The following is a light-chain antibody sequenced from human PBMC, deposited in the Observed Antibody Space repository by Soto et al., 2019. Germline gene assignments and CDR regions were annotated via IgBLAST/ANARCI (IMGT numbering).Light chain of an antibody. CDR2: AAS. CDR3: QQSYSTPRT. J-gene: IGKJ2*01. V-gene: IGKV1-39*01. CDR1: QSISSY. Sequence: DIQMTQSPSSLSASVGDRVIITCRASQSISSYLNWYQQKPGKAPKLLIYAASSLQSGVPSRFSGSGSGTDVTLTISSLQPEDFATYYCQQSYSTPRTFGQGTKLEIK.